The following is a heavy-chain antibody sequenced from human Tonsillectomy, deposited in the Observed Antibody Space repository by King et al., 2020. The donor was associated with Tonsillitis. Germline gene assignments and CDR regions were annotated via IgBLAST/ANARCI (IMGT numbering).Heavy chain of an antibody. CDR1: GGSISSYY. V-gene: IGHV4-59*01. J-gene: IGHJ4*02. CDR3: AGGNGRGITMGWGVIRWGGTFDY. CDR2: IYYSGST. D-gene: IGHD3-10*01. Sequence: VQLQESGPGLVKPSETLSLTCTVSGGSISSYYWSWIRQPPGKGLEWIGYIYYSGSTNYNPSLKSRVTISVDTSKNQFSLKLSSVTAADTAVYYCAGGNGRGITMGWGVIRWGGTFDYWGQGTLVTVSS.